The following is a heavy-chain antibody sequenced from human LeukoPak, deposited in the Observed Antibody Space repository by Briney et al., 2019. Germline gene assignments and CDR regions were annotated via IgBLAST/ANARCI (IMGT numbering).Heavy chain of an antibody. Sequence: GGSLRLSCVVTGLTFSNYAMSWVRQAPGKGPEWVSDISGSSGVTHFADSVRGRLSISRDNSKNTLYLQMSSLRAEDTAVYYCAKGPLTEVPGTTWDYWGQGTLVTVSS. CDR2: ISGSSGVT. D-gene: IGHD1-14*01. J-gene: IGHJ4*02. CDR3: AKGPLTEVPGTTWDY. CDR1: GLTFSNYA. V-gene: IGHV3-23*01.